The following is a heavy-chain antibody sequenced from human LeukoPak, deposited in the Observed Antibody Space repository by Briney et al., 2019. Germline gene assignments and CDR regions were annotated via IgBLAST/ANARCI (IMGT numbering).Heavy chain of an antibody. CDR1: GFTFSSYA. J-gene: IGHJ4*02. CDR3: AKVGDSHPYDSSGYYPDYYFDY. D-gene: IGHD3-22*01. CDR2: ISGSGGST. Sequence: PGGSLRLSCAAPGFTFSSYAMSWVRQAPGKGLEWVSAISGSGGSTYYADSVKGRFTISRDNSKNTLYLQMNSLRAEDTAVYYCAKVGDSHPYDSSGYYPDYYFDYWGQGTLVTVSS. V-gene: IGHV3-23*01.